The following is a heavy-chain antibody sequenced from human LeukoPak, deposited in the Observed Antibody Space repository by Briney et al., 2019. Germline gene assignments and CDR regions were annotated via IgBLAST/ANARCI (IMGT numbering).Heavy chain of an antibody. CDR2: MNPNSGNT. J-gene: IGHJ6*03. D-gene: IGHD6-19*01. V-gene: IGHV1-8*02. CDR3: ARVAFRYSRGWSWFLYYYYYMDV. Sequence: ASVKVSCKASGYTFTSYDINWVRQATGQGLEWMGWMNPNSGNTGYAQKLQGRVTMTTDTSTSTAYMELRSLRSDDTAVYYCARVAFRYSRGWSWFLYYYYYMDVWGKGTTVTVSS. CDR1: GYTFTSYD.